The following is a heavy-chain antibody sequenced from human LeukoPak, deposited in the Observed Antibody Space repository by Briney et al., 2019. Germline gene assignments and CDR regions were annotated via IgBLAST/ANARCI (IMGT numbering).Heavy chain of an antibody. Sequence: SVKVSCEASGGTFSSYAISWVRQAPGQGLEWMGGIIPIFGTANYAQKFQGRVTITADESTSTAYMELSSLRSEDTAVYYCASRAVGVDGEWTFDYWGQGTLVTVSS. J-gene: IGHJ4*02. CDR2: IIPIFGTA. CDR3: ASRAVGVDGEWTFDY. D-gene: IGHD2-21*01. CDR1: GGTFSSYA. V-gene: IGHV1-69*13.